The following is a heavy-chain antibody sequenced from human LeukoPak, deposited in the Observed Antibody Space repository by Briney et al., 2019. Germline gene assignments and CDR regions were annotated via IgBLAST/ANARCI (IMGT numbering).Heavy chain of an antibody. CDR2: ISGSGGST. D-gene: IGHD3-3*01. CDR1: GFTFSSYA. V-gene: IGHV3-23*01. Sequence: GGSLRLSCAASGFTFSSYAMSLVRQAPGKGLEWVSAISGSGGSTYYADSVKGRFTISRDNSKNTLYLQMNSLRAEDTAVYYCAKNYDFWSGYFNWFDPWGQGTLVTVSS. CDR3: AKNYDFWSGYFNWFDP. J-gene: IGHJ5*02.